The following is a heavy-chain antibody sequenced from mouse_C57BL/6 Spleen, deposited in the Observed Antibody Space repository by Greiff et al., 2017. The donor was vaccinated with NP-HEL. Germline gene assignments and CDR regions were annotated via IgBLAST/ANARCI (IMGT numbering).Heavy chain of an antibody. CDR2: IYPGDGDT. V-gene: IGHV1-80*01. Sequence: VQLQQSGAELVKPGASVKISCKASGYAFSSYWMNWVKQRPGKGLEWIGQIYPGDGDTNYNGKFKGKATLTADKSSSTAYMQLSSLTSEDSAVYFCARSGVVTTGGYFDVWGTGTTVTVSS. D-gene: IGHD2-2*01. J-gene: IGHJ1*03. CDR1: GYAFSSYW. CDR3: ARSGVVTTGGYFDV.